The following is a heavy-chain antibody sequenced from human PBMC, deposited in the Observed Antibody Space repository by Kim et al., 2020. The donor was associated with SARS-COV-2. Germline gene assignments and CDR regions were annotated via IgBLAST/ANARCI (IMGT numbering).Heavy chain of an antibody. J-gene: IGHJ4*02. V-gene: IGHV1-2*05. Sequence: TNYAQKFQGRVTMTRDTSISTAYMELRRLRSDDTVVYYCAREIGNGDYDYWGQGTLVTVSS. CDR2: T. D-gene: IGHD4-17*01. CDR3: AREIGNGDYDY.